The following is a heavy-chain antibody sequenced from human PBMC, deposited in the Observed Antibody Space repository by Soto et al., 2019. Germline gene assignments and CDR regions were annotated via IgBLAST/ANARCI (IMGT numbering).Heavy chain of an antibody. J-gene: IGHJ4*02. CDR1: GGTFSSYT. CDR2: IIPILGIA. Sequence: SVKVSCKASGGTFSSYTISWVRQAPGQGLEWMGRIIPILGIANYAQKFQGRVTITADKSTSTAYMELSSLRSEDTAVYYCARDRGVAVAGTFDYWGQGTLVTVSS. CDR3: ARDRGVAVAGTFDY. D-gene: IGHD6-19*01. V-gene: IGHV1-69*04.